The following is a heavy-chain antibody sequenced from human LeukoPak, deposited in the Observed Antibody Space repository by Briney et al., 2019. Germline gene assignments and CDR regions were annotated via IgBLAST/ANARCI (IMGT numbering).Heavy chain of an antibody. Sequence: GGSLRLSCTASGFTFTSYVMTWVRQTPGKGLEWVSAVSGSGGNTYYADFVKGRFTMSRDNSKNTVYLQMNSLRAEDTAVYYCAKGLEMATFTSPGDFWGQGTLVTVSS. CDR1: GFTFTSYV. V-gene: IGHV3-23*01. CDR2: VSGSGGNT. J-gene: IGHJ4*02. D-gene: IGHD5-24*01. CDR3: AKGLEMATFTSPGDF.